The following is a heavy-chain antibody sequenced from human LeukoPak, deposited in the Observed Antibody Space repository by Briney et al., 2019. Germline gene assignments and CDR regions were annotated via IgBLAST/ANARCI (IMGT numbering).Heavy chain of an antibody. CDR3: ARDRRGYSYGYTSDY. D-gene: IGHD5-18*01. CDR1: GFTFSSYW. CDR2: IKQDGSEK. V-gene: IGHV3-7*01. J-gene: IGHJ4*02. Sequence: PGGSLRLSRAASGFTFSSYWMSWVRQAPGKGLEWVANIKQDGSEKYYVDSVKGRFTISRDNAKNSLYLQMNSLRAEDTAVYYCARDRRGYSYGYTSDYWGQGTLVTVSS.